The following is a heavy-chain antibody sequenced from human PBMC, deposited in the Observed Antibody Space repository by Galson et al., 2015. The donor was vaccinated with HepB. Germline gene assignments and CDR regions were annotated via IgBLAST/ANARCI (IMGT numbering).Heavy chain of an antibody. Sequence: SLRLSCAASGFTFSSYAMSWVRQAPGKGLEWVSAISGSGGSTYYADSVKGRFTISRDNSKSTLYLQMNSLSAEDTAVYYCAKDRDSSSWFFDYWGQGTLVTVSS. V-gene: IGHV3-23*01. CDR2: ISGSGGST. CDR1: GFTFSSYA. CDR3: AKDRDSSSWFFDY. D-gene: IGHD6-13*01. J-gene: IGHJ4*02.